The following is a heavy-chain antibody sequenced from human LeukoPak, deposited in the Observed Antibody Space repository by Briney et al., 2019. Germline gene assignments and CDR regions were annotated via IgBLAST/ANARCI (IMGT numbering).Heavy chain of an antibody. V-gene: IGHV1-2*02. Sequence: ASVKVSCKASGYTFTGYYMHWVRQAPGQGLEWMAWINPNSGGTNYAQKFQGRVTMTRDTSISTAYMELSRLRSDDTAVYYCARGNSSSWYDYYYYMDVWGKGTTVTVSS. CDR2: INPNSGGT. CDR3: ARGNSSSWYDYYYYMDV. CDR1: GYTFTGYY. J-gene: IGHJ6*03. D-gene: IGHD6-13*01.